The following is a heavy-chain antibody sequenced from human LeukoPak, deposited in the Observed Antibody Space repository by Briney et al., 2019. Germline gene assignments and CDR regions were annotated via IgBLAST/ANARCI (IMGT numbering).Heavy chain of an antibody. J-gene: IGHJ5*02. D-gene: IGHD3-3*01. V-gene: IGHV4-59*12. CDR1: GGSISSYY. CDR3: ARGPPGILRFLDWDSPLYH. Sequence: SETLSLTCTVSGGSISSYYWSWIRQPPGKGLEWIGYIYYSGSTNYNPSLKSRVTISVDTSKNQFSLKLSSVTAADTAVYYCARGPPGILRFLDWDSPLYHWGQGTLVTVSS. CDR2: IYYSGST.